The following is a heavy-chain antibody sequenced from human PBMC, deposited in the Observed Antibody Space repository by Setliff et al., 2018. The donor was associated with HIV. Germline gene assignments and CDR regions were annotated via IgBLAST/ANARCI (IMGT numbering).Heavy chain of an antibody. Sequence: PGGSLRLSCAASGFTFSSYGMHWVRQAPGKGLEWVAVISYDGSNKYYADSVKGRFTISRDNSKNTLYLQMNSLRAEDTAVYYCASTGGSMSFDYWGQGTLVTVSS. J-gene: IGHJ4*02. CDR3: ASTGGSMSFDY. CDR1: GFTFSSYG. V-gene: IGHV3-30*19. D-gene: IGHD3-10*02. CDR2: ISYDGSNK.